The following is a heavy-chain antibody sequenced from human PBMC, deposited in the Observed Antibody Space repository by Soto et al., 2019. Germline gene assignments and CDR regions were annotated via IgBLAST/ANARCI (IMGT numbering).Heavy chain of an antibody. CDR2: ISYDGSNK. CDR1: GFTFSSYA. CDR3: FKELLSGGGTDY. Sequence: QVQLVESGGGVVQPGRSLRLSCAASGFTFSSYAMHWVRQAPGKGLEWVAVISYDGSNKYYADSVKGQFTISRNNSKNTLYLQKNSLRPEDPAVYYCFKELLSGGGTDYWGQGTLVTVSS. V-gene: IGHV3-30-3*01. J-gene: IGHJ4*02. D-gene: IGHD1-26*01.